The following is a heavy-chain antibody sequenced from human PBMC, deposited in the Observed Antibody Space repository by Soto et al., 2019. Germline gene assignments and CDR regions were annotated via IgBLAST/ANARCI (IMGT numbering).Heavy chain of an antibody. V-gene: IGHV1-18*01. CDR1: GYTFTIYG. CDR2: ISAYNGNT. CDR3: ARSPRPRWYFDY. D-gene: IGHD2-15*01. J-gene: IGHJ4*02. Sequence: ASVKVSCKASGYTFTIYGISWVRQAPGQGLEWMGWISAYNGNTNYAQKLQGRVTMTTDTSTSTAYMELRSLRSDDTAVYYCARSPRPRWYFDYWGQGSLDTVTS.